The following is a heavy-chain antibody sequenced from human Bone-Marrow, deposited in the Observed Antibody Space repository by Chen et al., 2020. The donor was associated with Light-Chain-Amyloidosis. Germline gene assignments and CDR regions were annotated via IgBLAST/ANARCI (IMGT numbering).Heavy chain of an antibody. CDR2: IGTIGDT. CDR1: GFTFSSLD. CDR3: AREVVDSTSAGWYFDL. V-gene: IGHV3-13*01. J-gene: IGHJ2*01. D-gene: IGHD6-6*01. Sequence: EVQLVESGGGLVQPGGSLRLSCAASGFTFSSLDMHWVRQAAGKGLEWVSAIGTIGDTYYPGSVKGRFTISRDDAKNSLYLQMNSLRAEDTGVYYCAREVVDSTSAGWYFDLWGRGTLVTVSS.